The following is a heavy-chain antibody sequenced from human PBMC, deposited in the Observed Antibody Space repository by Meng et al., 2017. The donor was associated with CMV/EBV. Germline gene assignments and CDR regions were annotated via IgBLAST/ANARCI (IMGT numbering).Heavy chain of an antibody. CDR2: IAHDGSAK. CDR1: GFTFSSSA. J-gene: IGHJ4*02. D-gene: IGHD2-8*01. V-gene: IGHV3-30*02. Sequence: QVVLLDSAGGVVPPGGSLRLSCAASGFTFSSSAMHWVRQPPGKGLEWVSFIAHDGSAKTYTDSVKGRFTISRDDSENTVYLEMNSLRVEDTAVYYCAKDLYYSFDYWGQGTLVTVSS. CDR3: AKDLYYSFDY.